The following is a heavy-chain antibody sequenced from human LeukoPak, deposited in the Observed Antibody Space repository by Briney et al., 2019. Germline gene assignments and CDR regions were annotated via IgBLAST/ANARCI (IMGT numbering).Heavy chain of an antibody. CDR1: GGSISSYC. J-gene: IGHJ3*02. CDR2: IYYSGST. D-gene: IGHD4-17*01. Sequence: PSETLSLTCTVSGGSISSYCWSWIRQPPGKGLEWIGYIYYSGSTNYNPSLKSRVTISVDTSKNQFSLKLSSVTAADTAVYYCARLNGDYYAFDIWGQGTMVTVSS. V-gene: IGHV4-59*08. CDR3: ARLNGDYYAFDI.